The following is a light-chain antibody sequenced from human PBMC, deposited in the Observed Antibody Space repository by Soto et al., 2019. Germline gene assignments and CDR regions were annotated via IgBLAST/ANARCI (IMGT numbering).Light chain of an antibody. CDR1: QSVSSTY. CDR3: QQHRT. Sequence: TLSLSPGERATLSCRASQSVSSTYLAWYQQKPGQAPRLLIYGASSRATGIPDRFSGSGSGTDFTLTISELEPQDCSADSCQQHRTFGQGTKVDI. V-gene: IGKV3-20*01. CDR2: GAS. J-gene: IGKJ1*01.